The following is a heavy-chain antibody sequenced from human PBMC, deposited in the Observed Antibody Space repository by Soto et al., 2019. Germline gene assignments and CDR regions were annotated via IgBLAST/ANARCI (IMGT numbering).Heavy chain of an antibody. V-gene: IGHV3-23*01. CDR2: IGGSGGDT. D-gene: IGHD1-1*01. CDR1: GFTFSSCA. CDR3: AKEQLERRFGFDY. Sequence: EVQLLESGGGLVQPGGSLRLSCIVSGFTFSSCAMSWVRQAPGKGLEWDSGIGGSGGDTYYADSVKGRFTISRDNSKNTLYLEMNSLRAEVTAVYYCAKEQLERRFGFDYWGQGTLVTISS. J-gene: IGHJ4*01.